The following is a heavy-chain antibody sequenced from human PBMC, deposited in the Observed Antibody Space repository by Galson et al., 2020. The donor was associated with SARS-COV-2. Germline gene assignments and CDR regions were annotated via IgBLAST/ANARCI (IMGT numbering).Heavy chain of an antibody. V-gene: IGHV3-48*03. CDR1: GFSFSTYE. CDR3: ATVLADAAMDD. J-gene: IGHJ4*02. CDR2: ISGSGDNI. Sequence: GESLKISCAASGFSFSTYEMNWVRQAPGKGLEWVSYISGSGDNIYYAESVKGRFTISRDNAKDSLYLQMNSLRADDTAVYYCATVLADAAMDDWCQGTLVTVSS. D-gene: IGHD2-2*01.